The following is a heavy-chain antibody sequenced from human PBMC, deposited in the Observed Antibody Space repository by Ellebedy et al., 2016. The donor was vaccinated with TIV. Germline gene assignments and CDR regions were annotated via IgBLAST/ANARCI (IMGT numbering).Heavy chain of an antibody. Sequence: GGSLRLSXAASGFTFSSYWMHWVRQAPGKGLVWVSRINSDGSSTSYADSVKGRFTISRDNAKNTLYLQMNSLRAEDTAVYYCARASEYCGGDCYPDYWGQGTLVTVSS. CDR2: INSDGSST. CDR3: ARASEYCGGDCYPDY. CDR1: GFTFSSYW. D-gene: IGHD2-21*02. V-gene: IGHV3-74*01. J-gene: IGHJ4*02.